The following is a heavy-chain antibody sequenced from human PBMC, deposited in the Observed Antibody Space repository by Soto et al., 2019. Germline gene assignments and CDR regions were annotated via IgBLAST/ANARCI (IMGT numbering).Heavy chain of an antibody. Sequence: QVQLQESGPGLVKPSETLSLTCTVSGGSISSYYWSWIRQPAGKGLEWIGLIYTSGSTNYNPSLKSRVTMSVDTSTNQFSLQLSSVNAADTAVYYCARDGWLPALGYYGMDVWGQGTTVTVSS. CDR3: ARDGWLPALGYYGMDV. CDR2: IYTSGST. J-gene: IGHJ6*02. CDR1: GGSISSYY. V-gene: IGHV4-4*07. D-gene: IGHD5-12*01.